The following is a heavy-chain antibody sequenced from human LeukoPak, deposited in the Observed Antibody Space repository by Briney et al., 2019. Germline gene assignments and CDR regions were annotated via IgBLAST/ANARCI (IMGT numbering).Heavy chain of an antibody. Sequence: PGGSLRLSCAASGFTFRSYWMSWLRQAPGKGLEWVANIKQDGSEKYYVDSVKGRFTISRDNAKNSLYLQMNSLRAEDTAVYYCARVSRYCSSTSCYSFDHWGQGTLVTVSS. V-gene: IGHV3-7*01. J-gene: IGHJ4*02. CDR3: ARVSRYCSSTSCYSFDH. CDR2: IKQDGSEK. D-gene: IGHD2-2*02. CDR1: GFTFRSYW.